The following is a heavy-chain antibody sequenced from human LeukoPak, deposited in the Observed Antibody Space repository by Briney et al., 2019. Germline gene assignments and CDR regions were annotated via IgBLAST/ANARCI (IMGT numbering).Heavy chain of an antibody. CDR3: ARDGELPADY. CDR2: LSYDGNNK. V-gene: IGHV3-30*03. Sequence: GGSLRLSCGAPGFTFSSYGMHWVRQAPGKGLEWVGVLSYDGNNKYYADSVKGRFTISRDNSKNTLYLQRNIRRADDTAVYSCARDGELPADYWGQGTLVTVSS. CDR1: GFTFSSYG. D-gene: IGHD1-26*01. J-gene: IGHJ4*02.